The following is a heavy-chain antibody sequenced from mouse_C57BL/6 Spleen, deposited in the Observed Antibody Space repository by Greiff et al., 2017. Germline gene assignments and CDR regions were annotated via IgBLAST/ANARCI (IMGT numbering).Heavy chain of an antibody. J-gene: IGHJ3*01. D-gene: IGHD1-1*01. CDR3: ARHEDEGIYYYGSSPAWFAY. Sequence: QVQLKESGAELVKPGASVKLSCKASGYTFTEYTIHWVKQRSGQGLEWIGWFYPGSGSIKYNEKFKDKATLTADKSSSTVYMELSRLTSEDSAVYCCARHEDEGIYYYGSSPAWFAYWGQGTLVTVSA. CDR1: GYTFTEYT. V-gene: IGHV1-62-2*01. CDR2: FYPGSGSI.